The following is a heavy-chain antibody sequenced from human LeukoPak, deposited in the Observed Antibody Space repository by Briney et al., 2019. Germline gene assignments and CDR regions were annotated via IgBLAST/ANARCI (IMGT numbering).Heavy chain of an antibody. Sequence: GGSLRLSCVGSGFTFSSYEMNWVRQAPGKGLEWVSYISSSGDFIYYADSVKGRFTISRDNAKNSLCLQMISLRAEDTAVYSCARARNSGWNIDYWGRGTLVTVSS. V-gene: IGHV3-48*03. D-gene: IGHD6-19*01. CDR3: ARARNSGWNIDY. CDR1: GFTFSSYE. J-gene: IGHJ4*02. CDR2: ISSSGDFI.